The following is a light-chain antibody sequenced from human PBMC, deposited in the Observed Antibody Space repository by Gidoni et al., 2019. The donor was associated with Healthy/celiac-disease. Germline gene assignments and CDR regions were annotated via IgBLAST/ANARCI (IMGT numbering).Light chain of an antibody. CDR3: QQRSNWPLT. CDR1: QSVSSY. Sequence: EIVLTQSPATLSLSPGERATLSCRASQSVSSYLAWYQQKHGQAPRLLIYVASNRATGLPARFSGSGSGTDFTLTISSLEPEDFAVYYCQQRSNWPLTFGGGTKVEIK. J-gene: IGKJ4*01. V-gene: IGKV3-11*01. CDR2: VAS.